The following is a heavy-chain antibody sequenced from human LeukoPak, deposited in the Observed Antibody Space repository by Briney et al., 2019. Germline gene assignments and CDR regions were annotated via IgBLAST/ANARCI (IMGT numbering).Heavy chain of an antibody. Sequence: PGGSLRLSCAASGFTFSSYWMNWVRQAPGKGLEWVANIRQDGSEKYYVDSVKGRFTISRDNTKNSLYLQMNSLRAEDTAIYYCARDRGSGPCDYWGQGTLVTVSS. CDR3: ARDRGSGPCDY. V-gene: IGHV3-7*01. D-gene: IGHD6-19*01. J-gene: IGHJ4*02. CDR1: GFTFSSYW. CDR2: IRQDGSEK.